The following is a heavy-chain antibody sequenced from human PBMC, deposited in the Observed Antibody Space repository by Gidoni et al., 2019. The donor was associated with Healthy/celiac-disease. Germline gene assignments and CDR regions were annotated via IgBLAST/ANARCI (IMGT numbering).Heavy chain of an antibody. J-gene: IGHJ3*02. CDR2: IYSAGST. Sequence: EVQLVETGGGLIQPGGSLRLSCEASGFTVSSNYMSWVRQAPGKGLEWVSVIYSAGSTYYADSVKGRFTISRDNSKNTLYLQMNSLRAEDTAVYYCARVGYCSSTSCYRGAFDIWGQGTMVTVSS. D-gene: IGHD2-2*02. CDR1: GFTVSSNY. CDR3: ARVGYCSSTSCYRGAFDI. V-gene: IGHV3-53*02.